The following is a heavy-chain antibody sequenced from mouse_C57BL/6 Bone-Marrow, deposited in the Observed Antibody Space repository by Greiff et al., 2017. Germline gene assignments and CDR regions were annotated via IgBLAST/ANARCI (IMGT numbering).Heavy chain of an antibody. CDR2: IYPRSGNT. Sequence: VKLQESGAELARPGASVKLSCKASGYTFTSYGISWVKQRTGQGLEWIGEIYPRSGNTYYNEKFKGKATLTADKSSSTAYMDLRSLTSEDSAVYFCARPYGSSYNYWGQGTTLTVSS. V-gene: IGHV1-81*01. CDR1: GYTFTSYG. CDR3: ARPYGSSYNY. D-gene: IGHD1-1*01. J-gene: IGHJ2*01.